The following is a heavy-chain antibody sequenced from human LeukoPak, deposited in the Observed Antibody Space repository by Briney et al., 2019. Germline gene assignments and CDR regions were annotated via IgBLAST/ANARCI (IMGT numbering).Heavy chain of an antibody. Sequence: GGSLRLSCAASGFTFSSYSMNWVRQAPEKGLEWVSSISSSSSYIYYADSVKGRFTISRDNAKNSLYLQMNSLRAEDTAVYYCARDGGGEGLVVVPAANAFDIWGQGTMVTVSS. D-gene: IGHD2-2*01. V-gene: IGHV3-21*01. J-gene: IGHJ3*02. CDR2: ISSSSSYI. CDR1: GFTFSSYS. CDR3: ARDGGGEGLVVVPAANAFDI.